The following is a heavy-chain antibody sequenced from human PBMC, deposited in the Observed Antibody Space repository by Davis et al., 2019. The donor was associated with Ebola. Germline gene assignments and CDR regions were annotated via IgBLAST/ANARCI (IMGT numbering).Heavy chain of an antibody. J-gene: IGHJ4*02. V-gene: IGHV4-34*01. D-gene: IGHD3-22*01. Sequence: SETLSLTCTVCGGSFSGYYWSWIRQPPGKGLEWIGEINHSGSTNYNPSLKSRVTISVDTSKNQFSLKLSSVTAADTAVYYCARAGAVEYYYDSSGYWKRPDYFDYWGQGTLVTVSS. CDR2: INHSGST. CDR3: ARAGAVEYYYDSSGYWKRPDYFDY. CDR1: GGSFSGYY.